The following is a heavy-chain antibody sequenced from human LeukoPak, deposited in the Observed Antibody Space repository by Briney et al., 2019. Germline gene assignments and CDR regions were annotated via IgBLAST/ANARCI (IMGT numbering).Heavy chain of an antibody. J-gene: IGHJ4*02. Sequence: GGSLRLSCAASGFTFSTFGMSWVRQAPGKGLEWVSGISGSGGRKYYTDSVKGRFTISRDNSKKMMYLQMHSVRGEDTAVYYCVAVAATGLDYWGQGTLVSVSS. CDR3: VAVAATGLDY. D-gene: IGHD6-19*01. CDR1: GFTFSTFG. CDR2: ISGSGGRK. V-gene: IGHV3-23*01.